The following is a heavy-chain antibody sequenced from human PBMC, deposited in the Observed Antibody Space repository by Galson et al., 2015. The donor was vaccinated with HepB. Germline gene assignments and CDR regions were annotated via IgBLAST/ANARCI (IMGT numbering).Heavy chain of an antibody. CDR3: ARDRIGYGSGSYFHPRLTY. Sequence: SVKVSCKASGGTFSSYAISWVRQAPGQGLEWMGRIIPILGIANYAQKFQGRVTITADKSTSTAYMELSSLRSEDTAVYYCARDRIGYGSGSYFHPRLTYWGQGTLVTVSS. CDR2: IIPILGIA. V-gene: IGHV1-69*04. J-gene: IGHJ4*02. D-gene: IGHD3-10*01. CDR1: GGTFSSYA.